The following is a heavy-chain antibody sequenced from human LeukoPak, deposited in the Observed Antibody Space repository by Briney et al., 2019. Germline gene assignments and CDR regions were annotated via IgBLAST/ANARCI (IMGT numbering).Heavy chain of an antibody. V-gene: IGHV3-53*01. CDR2: IYSGGST. Sequence: PGGSLRLFCAASGFTVSSNYMSWVRQAPGKGREGVSVIYSGGSTYYADSLKGRYTIYRNNSKNTLYLQMDSLRAEDTAVYYCAREGAVGGLFDYWGQGTLVTVSS. CDR3: AREGAVGGLFDY. D-gene: IGHD4-23*01. J-gene: IGHJ4*02. CDR1: GFTVSSNY.